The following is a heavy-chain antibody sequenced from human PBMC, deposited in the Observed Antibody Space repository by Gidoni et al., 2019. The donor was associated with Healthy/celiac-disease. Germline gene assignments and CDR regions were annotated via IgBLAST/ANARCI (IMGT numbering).Heavy chain of an antibody. J-gene: IGHJ2*01. Sequence: EVQLVESGGGLVQPGGSLRLSCAASGFTFSSYSMNWVRQAPGKGLGWVSYISSSSSTIYYADSVKGRFTISRDNAKNSLYLQMNSLRDEDTAVYYCARDQGYYDSSGYYFWGRGTLVTVSS. CDR1: GFTFSSYS. CDR3: ARDQGYYDSSGYYF. V-gene: IGHV3-48*02. CDR2: ISSSSSTI. D-gene: IGHD3-22*01.